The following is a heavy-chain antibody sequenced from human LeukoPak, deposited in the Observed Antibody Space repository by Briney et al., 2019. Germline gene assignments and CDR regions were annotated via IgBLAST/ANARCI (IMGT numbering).Heavy chain of an antibody. D-gene: IGHD2-2*01. CDR1: GGSFSGYY. V-gene: IGHV4-34*01. CDR2: INHGGST. Sequence: PSETLSLTCAVYGGSFSGYYWSWIRQPPGKGLEWIGEINHGGSTNYNPSLKSRVTISVDTSKNQFSLKLGSVTAADTAVYYCASDYYCSSTSCRAAEYFQHWGQGTLVTVSS. J-gene: IGHJ1*01. CDR3: ASDYYCSSTSCRAAEYFQH.